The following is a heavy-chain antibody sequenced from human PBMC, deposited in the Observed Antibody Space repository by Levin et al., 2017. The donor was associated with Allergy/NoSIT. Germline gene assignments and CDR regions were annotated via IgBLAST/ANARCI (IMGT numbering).Heavy chain of an antibody. D-gene: IGHD3-9*01. J-gene: IGHJ6*02. Sequence: GGSLRLSCAASGFTFSSYEMNWVRQAPGKGLEWVSYISSSGSTIYYADSVKGRFTISRDNAKNSLYLQMNSLRAEDTAVYYCARGASRNYDILTGYLLYYYGMDVWGQGTTVTVSS. V-gene: IGHV3-48*03. CDR1: GFTFSSYE. CDR2: ISSSGSTI. CDR3: ARGASRNYDILTGYLLYYYGMDV.